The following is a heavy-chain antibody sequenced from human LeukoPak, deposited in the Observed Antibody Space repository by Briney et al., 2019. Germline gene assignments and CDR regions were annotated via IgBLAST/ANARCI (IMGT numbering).Heavy chain of an antibody. CDR2: MNPNRGNT. D-gene: IGHD4-11*01. CDR1: GYTFTIYD. J-gene: IGHJ5*02. Sequence: ASVKVSCKASGYTFTIYDINWVRQATGQGLEWMGWMNPNRGNTGYAQKFQGRVTITRNTSISTAYMELSSLRSEDTAVYYCARGRLSFMRSDYSNYWDNWFDPWGQGTLVTVSS. CDR3: ARGRLSFMRSDYSNYWDNWFDP. V-gene: IGHV1-8*03.